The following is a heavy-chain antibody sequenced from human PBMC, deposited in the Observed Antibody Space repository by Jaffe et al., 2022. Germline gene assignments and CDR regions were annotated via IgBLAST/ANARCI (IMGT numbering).Heavy chain of an antibody. CDR1: QFTLSVYE. CDR2: ISSRGVTI. D-gene: IGHD2-15*01. CDR3: TRDRRGFCSGGSCFSNDV. J-gene: IGHJ4*02. Sequence: EVALVESGGGLVQPGGSLRLSCVASQFTLSVYEMSWVRQAPGKGLEWVSYISSRGVTIYYADSVKGRFTISRDNAKNSVFLQMSSLRVEDTALYYCTRDRRGFCSGGSCFSNDVWGQGTAVTVSS. V-gene: IGHV3-48*03.